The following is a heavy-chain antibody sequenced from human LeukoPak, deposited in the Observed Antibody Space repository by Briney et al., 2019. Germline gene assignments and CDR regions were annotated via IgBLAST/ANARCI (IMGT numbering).Heavy chain of an antibody. J-gene: IGHJ6*02. CDR3: VKDRGPGCSNYFYYYGMDV. Sequence: GGSLRLSCSASGFTFSSYAMHWVRQAPGKGLEYVSAISSNGGSTYYADSVKGRFTISRDNSKNTLYLQMSSLRAEDTAVYYCVKDRGPGCSNYFYYYGMDVWGQGTTVTVSS. CDR2: ISSNGGST. CDR1: GFTFSSYA. D-gene: IGHD4-11*01. V-gene: IGHV3-64D*06.